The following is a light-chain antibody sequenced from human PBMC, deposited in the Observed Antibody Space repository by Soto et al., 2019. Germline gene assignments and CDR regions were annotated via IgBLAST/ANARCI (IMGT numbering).Light chain of an antibody. V-gene: IGLV2-14*01. CDR3: SSYTSGSSYV. CDR2: EVS. Sequence: QSVLTQPASVSGSPGQSITISCTGTSSDVGGYNYDSWYQQHPGKAPKLMIYEVSNRPSGVSNRFSGSKSGNTASLTISGLQAEDEADYYCSSYTSGSSYVFGTGTKVTVL. CDR1: SSDVGGYNY. J-gene: IGLJ1*01.